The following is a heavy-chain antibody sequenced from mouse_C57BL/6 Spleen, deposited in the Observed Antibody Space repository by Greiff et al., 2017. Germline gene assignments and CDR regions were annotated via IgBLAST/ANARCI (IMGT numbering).Heavy chain of an antibody. CDR3: VYGNFLYYFDY. Sequence: EVQLQQSGPELVKPGASVKISCKASGYSFTGYYMNWVKQSPEKSLEWIGEINPSTGGTTYNQKFKAKATLTVDKSSSTAYMQLKSLTSEDSAVYYCVYGNFLYYFDYWGQGTTLTGSS. D-gene: IGHD2-10*02. J-gene: IGHJ2*01. V-gene: IGHV1-42*01. CDR2: INPSTGGT. CDR1: GYSFTGYY.